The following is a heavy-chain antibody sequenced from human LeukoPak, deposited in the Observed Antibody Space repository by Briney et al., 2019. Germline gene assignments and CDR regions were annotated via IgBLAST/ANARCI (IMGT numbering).Heavy chain of an antibody. J-gene: IGHJ3*02. D-gene: IGHD6-19*01. V-gene: IGHV4-59*08. Sequence: SETLSLTCTVSGGSISSYYWSWIRQPPGKGLGWIGYIYYSGSTNYNPSLKSRVTISVDTSKNQFSLKLSSVTAADTAVYYCARSYSSGWLHGDAFDIWGQGTMVTVSS. CDR2: IYYSGST. CDR1: GGSISSYY. CDR3: ARSYSSGWLHGDAFDI.